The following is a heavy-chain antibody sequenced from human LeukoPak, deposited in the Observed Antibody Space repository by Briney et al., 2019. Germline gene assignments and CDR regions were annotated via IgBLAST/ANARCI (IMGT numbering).Heavy chain of an antibody. J-gene: IGHJ5*02. CDR3: ARGGYCSSTSCSLNWFDP. Sequence: ASVKVSCKASVGTFSSYAIGWVRQAPGQGLEWMGGIIPIFGTANYAQKFQGRVTITTDESTSTAYMELSSLRSEDTAVYYCARGGYCSSTSCSLNWFDPWGQGTLVTVSS. CDR2: IIPIFGTA. D-gene: IGHD2-2*01. CDR1: VGTFSSYA. V-gene: IGHV1-69*05.